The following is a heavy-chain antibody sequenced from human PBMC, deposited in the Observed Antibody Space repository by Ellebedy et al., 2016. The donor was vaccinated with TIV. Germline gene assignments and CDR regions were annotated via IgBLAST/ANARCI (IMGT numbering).Heavy chain of an antibody. CDR1: GDSIRSYY. Sequence: MPSETLSLTCTVSGDSIRSYYWSWIRQTPGEGLEWIGSVYYTGTTNYNPSLKSRVTLSLDTPKNQLSLRLASLTAADTAVYYCARVDGFFDHWGQGTLVTVSS. V-gene: IGHV4-59*01. D-gene: IGHD3-10*01. CDR2: VYYTGTT. CDR3: ARVDGFFDH. J-gene: IGHJ4*02.